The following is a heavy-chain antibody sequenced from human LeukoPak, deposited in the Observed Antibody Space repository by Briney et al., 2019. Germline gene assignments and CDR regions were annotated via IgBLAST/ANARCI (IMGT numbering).Heavy chain of an antibody. J-gene: IGHJ4*02. CDR3: ARDQGITIFGVVIIPRYFDY. Sequence: ASVKVSCKASGYTFTSYYMHWVRQAPGQGLEWMGIINPSGGSTSYAQKFQGRVTMTRDMSTSTVYMELSSLRSEDTAVYYCARDQGITIFGVVIIPRYFDYWGQGTLVTVSS. V-gene: IGHV1-46*01. CDR1: GYTFTSYY. D-gene: IGHD3-3*01. CDR2: INPSGGST.